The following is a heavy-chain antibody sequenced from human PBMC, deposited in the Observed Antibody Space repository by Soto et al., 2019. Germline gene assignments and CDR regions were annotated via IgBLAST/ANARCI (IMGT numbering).Heavy chain of an antibody. CDR1: GFIFSNYA. V-gene: IGHV3-23*01. D-gene: IGHD6-13*01. Sequence: EVQLLESGGGLAQSGGSLRLSCAASGFIFSNYAMSWVRQAPGKGLAWVSAIGGSGDSTYYADSVKGRFTISRDNSKSTLYLQMNNLRAEDTAIYYGALGGIASPGYWGQGTLVTVSS. CDR2: IGGSGDST. CDR3: ALGGIASPGY. J-gene: IGHJ4*02.